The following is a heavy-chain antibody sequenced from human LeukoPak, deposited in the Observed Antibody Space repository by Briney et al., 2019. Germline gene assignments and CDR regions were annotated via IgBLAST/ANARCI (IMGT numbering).Heavy chain of an antibody. CDR3: ARDPRYCSGGSCYGRVYGMDV. V-gene: IGHV3-33*01. CDR1: GFTFSSYG. D-gene: IGHD2-15*01. CDR2: IWNDGSNK. J-gene: IGHJ6*02. Sequence: GGSLRLSCAASGFTFSSYGMHWVRQAPGKGLEWVAVIWNDGSNKYYADSVKGRFTISRDNSKNTLYLQMNSLRAEDTAVYYCARDPRYCSGGSCYGRVYGMDVWGQGTTVTVSS.